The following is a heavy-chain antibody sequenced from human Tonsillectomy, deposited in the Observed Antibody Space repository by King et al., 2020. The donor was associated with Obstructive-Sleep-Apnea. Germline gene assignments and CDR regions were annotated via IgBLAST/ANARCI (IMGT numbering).Heavy chain of an antibody. J-gene: IGHJ6*02. CDR2: INHGGST. CDR1: GGSFSSYY. D-gene: IGHD2-2*01. Sequence: VQLQQWGAGLLKPSETLSLTCAVYGGSFSSYYWTWIRQPPGKGLEWIGEINHGGSTNYNPSFKSRVTISLDTSKEQFSLKLGSVTDADTAVYYCARAGAGGVVVPAARREYYHYGMDVWGQGTTVTVSS. CDR3: ARAGAGGVVVPAARREYYHYGMDV. V-gene: IGHV4-34*01.